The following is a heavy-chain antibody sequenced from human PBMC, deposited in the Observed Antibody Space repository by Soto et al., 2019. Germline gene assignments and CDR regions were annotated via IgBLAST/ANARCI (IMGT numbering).Heavy chain of an antibody. J-gene: IGHJ4*02. CDR1: GFTLSSYS. Sequence: LRLSCAASGFTLSSYSMNWVRQAPGKGLEWVSSISSSSSYIYYADSVKGRFTISRDNAKNSLYLQMNSLRAEDTAVYYCARTYCSSTSCQYYFDYWGQGTLVTVSS. CDR2: ISSSSSYI. D-gene: IGHD2-2*01. V-gene: IGHV3-21*01. CDR3: ARTYCSSTSCQYYFDY.